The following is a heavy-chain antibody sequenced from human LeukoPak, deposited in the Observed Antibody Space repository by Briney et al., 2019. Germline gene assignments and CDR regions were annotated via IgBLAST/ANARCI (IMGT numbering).Heavy chain of an antibody. J-gene: IGHJ4*02. CDR2: IYYSGST. Sequence: SETLSLTCTVSGGSISSSSYYWGWIRQPPGKGLEWIGYIYYSGSTYYNPSLKSRVTISVDTSKNQFSLKLSSVTAADTAVYYCASGGGYSYGRPYYFDYWGQGTLVTVSS. D-gene: IGHD5-18*01. CDR3: ASGGGYSYGRPYYFDY. V-gene: IGHV4-30-4*08. CDR1: GGSISSSSYY.